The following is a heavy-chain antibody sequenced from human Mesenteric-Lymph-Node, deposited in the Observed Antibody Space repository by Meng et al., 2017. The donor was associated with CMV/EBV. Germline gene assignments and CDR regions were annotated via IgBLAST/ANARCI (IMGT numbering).Heavy chain of an antibody. V-gene: IGHV3-48*04. CDR3: ARGGRGYSYVS. CDR1: QFTCSRHT. J-gene: IGHJ4*02. Sequence: GGALRLSCADAQFTCSRHTMNWVRQAPGKGLEWVSYIRSSSSTIYYADSVKGRFTISRDNTKNSLYLQMNSLRAEDTAVFYCARGGRGYSYVSWGQGTLVTVSS. CDR2: IRSSSSTI. D-gene: IGHD5-18*01.